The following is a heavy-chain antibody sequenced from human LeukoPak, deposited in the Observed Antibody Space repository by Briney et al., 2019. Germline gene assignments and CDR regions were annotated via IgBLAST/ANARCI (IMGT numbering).Heavy chain of an antibody. Sequence: GGSLRLSCAASGFTFSSYSMHWVRQAPGQGLEWVALISSDGGYKYYAGSVEGRFTISRDTSENTLYLQMNSLRPEDTAVYYCARDRYCGSGPYYGTDVWGQGTTVIVSS. D-gene: IGHD3-10*01. V-gene: IGHV3-30-3*01. CDR3: ARDRYCGSGPYYGTDV. J-gene: IGHJ6*02. CDR1: GFTFSSYS. CDR2: ISSDGGYK.